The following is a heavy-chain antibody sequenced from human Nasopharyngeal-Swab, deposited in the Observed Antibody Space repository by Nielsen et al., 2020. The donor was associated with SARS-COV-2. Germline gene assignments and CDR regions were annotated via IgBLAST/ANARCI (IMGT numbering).Heavy chain of an antibody. CDR3: ATDSSGYHDAFDI. Sequence: WVGQAPGQRLEGIGWIVVGSGNTNYAQKFQERVTITRDMSTSTAYMELSSLRSEDTAVYYCATDSSGYHDAFDIWGQGTMVTVSS. D-gene: IGHD3-22*01. CDR2: IVVGSGNT. J-gene: IGHJ3*02. V-gene: IGHV1-58*01.